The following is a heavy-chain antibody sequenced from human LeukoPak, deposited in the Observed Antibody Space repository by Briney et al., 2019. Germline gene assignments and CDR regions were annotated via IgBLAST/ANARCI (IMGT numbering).Heavy chain of an antibody. J-gene: IGHJ2*01. CDR1: GYTFTSYA. D-gene: IGHD3-10*01. CDR3: ARVLLWFGELLPNQNWYFDL. V-gene: IGHV1-3*01. Sequence: GASVKVSCKASGYTFTSYAMHWVRQAPGQRLEWMGWINAGNGNTIYSQKFQGRVTITRDTSASTAYMELSSLRSEDTAVYYCARVLLWFGELLPNQNWYFDLWGRGTLVTVSS. CDR2: INAGNGNT.